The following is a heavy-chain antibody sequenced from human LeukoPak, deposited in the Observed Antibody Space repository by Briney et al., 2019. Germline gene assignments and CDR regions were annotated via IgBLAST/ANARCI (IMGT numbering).Heavy chain of an antibody. CDR3: AKDLGGPIAVAGLDY. D-gene: IGHD6-19*01. Sequence: GRSLRLSCAASGFTFDDYAMHWVRQAPGQGLEWVSGISWNSGSIGYADSVKGRFTISRDNAKNSLYLQMNSLRAEDTALYYCAKDLGGPIAVAGLDYWGQGTLVTVSS. CDR1: GFTFDDYA. CDR2: ISWNSGSI. J-gene: IGHJ4*02. V-gene: IGHV3-9*01.